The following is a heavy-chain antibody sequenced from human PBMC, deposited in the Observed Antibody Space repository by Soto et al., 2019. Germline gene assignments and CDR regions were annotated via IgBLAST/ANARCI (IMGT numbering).Heavy chain of an antibody. V-gene: IGHV1-18*01. CDR1: GYSFTNYG. D-gene: IGHD3-10*01. Sequence: QVQLVQSGGEVKKPGASVKVSCKASGYSFTNYGISWVRQAPGQGLEWMGWISAYNGNTYYAQRLQGRVTMTTDTSTTTTYMELRSLRSDDTAVYYCARDLLYLSGTSYKDDFDIWGQGTMVTVSS. CDR2: ISAYNGNT. CDR3: ARDLLYLSGTSYKDDFDI. J-gene: IGHJ3*02.